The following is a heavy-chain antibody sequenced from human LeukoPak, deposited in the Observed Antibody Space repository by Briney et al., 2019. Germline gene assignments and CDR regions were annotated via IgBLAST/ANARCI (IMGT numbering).Heavy chain of an antibody. Sequence: GGSLRLSCAASGITLSSFAMSWVRQAPGTGLEWVSCFFGSGGSIYYADSVKGRFTISRDNSKNTLYLQMNSLRAEDTAVYYCAKFSPTPLLNYYYYGMDVWGQGTTVTVSS. J-gene: IGHJ6*02. CDR2: FFGSGGSI. CDR1: GITLSSFA. CDR3: AKFSPTPLLNYYYYGMDV. V-gene: IGHV3-23*01.